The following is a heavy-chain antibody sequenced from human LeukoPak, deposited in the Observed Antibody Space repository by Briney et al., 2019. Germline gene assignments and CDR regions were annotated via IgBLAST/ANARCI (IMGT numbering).Heavy chain of an antibody. CDR3: AKQYSSGWYNWFDP. D-gene: IGHD6-19*01. CDR1: GGSISSYY. V-gene: IGHV4-59*08. CDR2: IYYSGST. J-gene: IGHJ5*02. Sequence: SETLSLTCTVSGGSISSYYWSWIRQPPGKGLEWIGYIYYSGSTNYNPSLKSRVTISVDTSKNQFSLQLSSVTAADTAVYYCAKQYSSGWYNWFDPWGQGTPVTVSS.